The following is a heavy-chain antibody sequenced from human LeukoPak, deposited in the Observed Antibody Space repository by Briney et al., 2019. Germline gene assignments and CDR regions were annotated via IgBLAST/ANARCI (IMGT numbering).Heavy chain of an antibody. CDR3: AKTTTGYSSGRFPGWPVDY. D-gene: IGHD6-19*01. CDR2: IFGSGGST. J-gene: IGHJ4*02. V-gene: IGHV3-23*01. Sequence: GGSLRLSCVASGFSFSNYWMYWGRQAPGKGLVWVSGIFGSGGSTHYADSVKGRFTISRDNSKNTVYLQMNSLRAEDTAVYYCAKTTTGYSSGRFPGWPVDYWGQGTLVTVSS. CDR1: GFSFSNYW.